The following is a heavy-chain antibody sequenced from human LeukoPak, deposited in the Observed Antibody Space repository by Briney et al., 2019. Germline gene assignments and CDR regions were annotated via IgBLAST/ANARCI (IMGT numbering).Heavy chain of an antibody. CDR1: GGTFSSYA. Sequence: SVKVSCKASGGTFSSYAISWVRQAPGQGLEWMGGIIPIFGTANYAQKFQGRVTITADESTSTAYMELSSLRSEDTAVYYCARAAAAGTGTTQRHDYWGQGTLVTVSS. CDR3: ARAAAAGTGTTQRHDY. CDR2: IIPIFGTA. J-gene: IGHJ4*02. D-gene: IGHD6-13*01. V-gene: IGHV1-69*13.